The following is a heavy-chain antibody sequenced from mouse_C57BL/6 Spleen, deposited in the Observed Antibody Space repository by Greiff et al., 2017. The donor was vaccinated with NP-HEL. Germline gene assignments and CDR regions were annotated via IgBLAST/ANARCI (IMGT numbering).Heavy chain of an antibody. D-gene: IGHD2-4*01. CDR1: GYTFTSYW. J-gene: IGHJ1*03. CDR2: IHPSDSDT. Sequence: VQLQQPGAELVKPGASVKVSCKASGYTFTSYWMHWVKQRPGQGLEWIGRIHPSDSDTNYNQKFKGKATLTVDKSSSTAYMQLSSLTSEDSAVYYCAIVEALYYDYDAHWYFDVWGTGTTVTVSS. V-gene: IGHV1-74*01. CDR3: AIVEALYYDYDAHWYFDV.